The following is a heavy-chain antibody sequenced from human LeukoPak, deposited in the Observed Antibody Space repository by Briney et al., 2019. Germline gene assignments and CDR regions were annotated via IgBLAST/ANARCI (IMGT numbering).Heavy chain of an antibody. CDR1: GFTFSSYA. J-gene: IGHJ4*02. D-gene: IGHD2-2*01. CDR2: ISYDGSNK. Sequence: GRSLRLSCAASGFTFSSYAMHWVRQAPGKGLEWVAVISYDGSNKYYADSVKGRFTISRDNSKNTLYLQMNSLKTEDTALYYCTTVGYCSSTSCPPVPYWGQGTLVTVSS. CDR3: TTVGYCSSTSCPPVPY. V-gene: IGHV3-30*04.